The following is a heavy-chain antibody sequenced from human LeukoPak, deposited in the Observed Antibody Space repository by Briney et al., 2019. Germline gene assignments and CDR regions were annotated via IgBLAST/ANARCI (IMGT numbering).Heavy chain of an antibody. CDR2: IRYDGSNK. Sequence: GGSLRLSCAASGFTFSSYGMHWVRQAPGKGLEWVAFIRYDGSNKYYADSVKGRFTISRDNSKNTLYLQMNSPRAEDTAVYYFAKDVNVWGSYYLDYWGQGTLVTVSS. D-gene: IGHD3-16*01. CDR1: GFTFSSYG. V-gene: IGHV3-30*02. CDR3: AKDVNVWGSYYLDY. J-gene: IGHJ4*02.